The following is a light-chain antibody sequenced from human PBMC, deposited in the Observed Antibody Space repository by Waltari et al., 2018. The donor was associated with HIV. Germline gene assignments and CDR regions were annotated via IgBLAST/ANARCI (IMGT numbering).Light chain of an antibody. V-gene: IGKV1-39*01. Sequence: DIQMTQSPPSLPKSVGDRVTITCRASHNINTYLNWYQQKPGKAPNLLIFGASTLQSAVPSRFSGSGSGTHFTLTITSLQLEDFAIYYCQQSYSTPPTFGQGTRVE. CDR2: GAS. CDR3: QQSYSTPPT. CDR1: HNINTY. J-gene: IGKJ1*01.